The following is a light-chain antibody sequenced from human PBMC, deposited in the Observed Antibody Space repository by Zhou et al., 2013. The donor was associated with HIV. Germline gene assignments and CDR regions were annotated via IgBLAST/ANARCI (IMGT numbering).Light chain of an antibody. J-gene: IGKJ1*01. Sequence: VLTQSPGTLSLSPGERATFSCRASQPVNSDHLAWLHQKPGQPPRLLIYGVSNRATGVPERFSGSGSGTDFTLTISRLEPEDFAVYFCQQYAKSPWTFGQGTKVTIK. CDR2: GVS. CDR1: QPVNSDH. CDR3: QQYAKSPWT. V-gene: IGKV3-20*01.